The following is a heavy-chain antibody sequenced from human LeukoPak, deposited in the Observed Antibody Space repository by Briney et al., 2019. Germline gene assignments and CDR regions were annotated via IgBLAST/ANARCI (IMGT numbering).Heavy chain of an antibody. CDR3: ARGPAVADAYYYYYGMDV. V-gene: IGHV1-18*01. D-gene: IGHD6-19*01. CDR1: GYTFTSYG. Sequence: ASVTVSCKASGYTFTSYGISWVRQAPGQGLEWMGWISAYNGNTNYAQKLQGRVTMTTDTSTSTAYMELRSLRSDDTAVYYCARGPAVADAYYYYYGMDVWGQGTTVTVSS. CDR2: ISAYNGNT. J-gene: IGHJ6*02.